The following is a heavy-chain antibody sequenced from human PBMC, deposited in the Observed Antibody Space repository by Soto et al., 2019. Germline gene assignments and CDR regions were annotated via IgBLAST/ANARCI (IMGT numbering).Heavy chain of an antibody. D-gene: IGHD2-21*02. CDR1: GGSISSGGYY. J-gene: IGHJ4*02. CDR3: ARGGHIAVVTASFDN. CDR2: IYYIGST. V-gene: IGHV4-31*03. Sequence: SETLSLTCTVSGGSISSGGYYWNWIRQHPGKGLEWIGYIYYIGSTYYNPSLKSRVTISLDTSKNQFSLKLSSVTAADTAVYYCARGGHIAVVTASFDNWGQGTLVTVSS.